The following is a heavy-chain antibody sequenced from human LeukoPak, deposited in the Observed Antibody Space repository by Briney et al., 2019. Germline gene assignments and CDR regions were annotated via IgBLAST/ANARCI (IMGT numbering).Heavy chain of an antibody. CDR1: GFTFSSYA. D-gene: IGHD4-17*01. Sequence: GSLRLSCAASGFTFSSYAMSWVRQAPGKGLEWVSAISGSDGSTFYADSVKGRFTISRDNSKNTLYLQMNSLRAEDTAAYYCAKVKPTVTTNYFDYWGQGTLVTVSS. V-gene: IGHV3-23*01. J-gene: IGHJ4*02. CDR3: AKVKPTVTTNYFDY. CDR2: ISGSDGST.